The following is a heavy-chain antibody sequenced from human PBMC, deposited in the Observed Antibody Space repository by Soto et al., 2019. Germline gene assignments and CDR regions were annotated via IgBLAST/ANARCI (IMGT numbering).Heavy chain of an antibody. Sequence: GASVKVSCKASGYTFTSYYMHWVRQAPGQGLEWMGIINPSGGSTSYAQKFQGRVTMTRDTSTSTVYMELSSLRSEDTAVYYCARVYLSVMRYGYVGHDWFSPWGQGTLVNVSS. CDR3: ARVYLSVMRYGYVGHDWFSP. CDR1: GYTFTSYY. J-gene: IGHJ5*01. CDR2: INPSGGST. D-gene: IGHD5-18*01. V-gene: IGHV1-46*03.